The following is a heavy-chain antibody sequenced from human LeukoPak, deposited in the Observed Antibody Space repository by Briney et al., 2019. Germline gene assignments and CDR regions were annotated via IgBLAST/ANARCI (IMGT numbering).Heavy chain of an antibody. CDR3: AGRSSGYYYFDY. CDR2: IWYDGSNK. D-gene: IGHD3-22*01. J-gene: IGHJ4*02. Sequence: GGSLRLSCAASGFTFSSYGMHWVRQAPGKGLEWVAVIWYDGSNKYYADSVKGRFTISRDNSKNTLYLQMNSLRAEDTAVYYCAGRSSGYYYFDYWGQGTLVTVSS. V-gene: IGHV3-33*01. CDR1: GFTFSSYG.